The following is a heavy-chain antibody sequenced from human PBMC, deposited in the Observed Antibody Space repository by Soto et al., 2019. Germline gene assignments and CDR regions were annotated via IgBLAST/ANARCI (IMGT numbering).Heavy chain of an antibody. CDR2: INHSGST. V-gene: IGHV4-34*01. CDR1: GGSFSGYY. CDR3: ARVLGIAGYYYYMDV. Sequence: QVQLQQWGAGLLKPSETLSLTCAVYGGSFSGYYWSWIRQPPGKGLEWIGEINHSGSTTYNPSLKSRVTISVDTSKNQFSLKLSSVTAADTAVYYCARVLGIAGYYYYMDVWGKGTTVTVSS. J-gene: IGHJ6*03. D-gene: IGHD1-26*01.